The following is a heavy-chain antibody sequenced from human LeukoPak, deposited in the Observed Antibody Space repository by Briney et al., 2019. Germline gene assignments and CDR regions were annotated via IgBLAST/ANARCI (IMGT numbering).Heavy chain of an antibody. CDR3: ARDNSVGDIAWWFDP. CDR2: INPSGSST. Sequence: ASVKVSCKASGCSFTSHYMHWVRQAPGQGLEWMGLINPSGSSTLYAQKFQGRVTMTRDMSTTTDYMELSSLRSEDTAVYYCARDNSVGDIAWWFDPWGQGTLVTVSS. V-gene: IGHV1-46*01. J-gene: IGHJ5*02. D-gene: IGHD3-16*02. CDR1: GCSFTSHY.